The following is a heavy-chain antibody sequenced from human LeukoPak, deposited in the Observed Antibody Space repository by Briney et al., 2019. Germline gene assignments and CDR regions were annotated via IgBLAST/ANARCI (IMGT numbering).Heavy chain of an antibody. Sequence: GGSLRLSCAASGFTFSSYAMPWVRQAPGKGLEYVSAISSNGGSTYYANSVKGRFTISRDNPKNTLYLQMGSLRAEDMAVYYCARGRTGTAKPSFDYWGQGTLVTVSS. CDR2: ISSNGGST. CDR3: ARGRTGTAKPSFDY. J-gene: IGHJ4*02. CDR1: GFTFSSYA. V-gene: IGHV3-64*01. D-gene: IGHD1-7*01.